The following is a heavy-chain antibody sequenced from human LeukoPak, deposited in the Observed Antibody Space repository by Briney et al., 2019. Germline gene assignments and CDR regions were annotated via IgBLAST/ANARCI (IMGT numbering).Heavy chain of an antibody. J-gene: IGHJ3*01. D-gene: IGHD3-22*01. Sequence: SETLSLTYSVSGFSISNDYHWGWIRQPPGKGLEWIGIIYHSGSTHYNLSLKSRVTISVDKSKNQFSLRLTSVTAADAAVYYCARVLAADSSGYYYNAFDVWGQGTMVTVSS. CDR3: ARVLAADSSGYYYNAFDV. CDR1: GFSISNDYH. CDR2: IYHSGST. V-gene: IGHV4-38-2*02.